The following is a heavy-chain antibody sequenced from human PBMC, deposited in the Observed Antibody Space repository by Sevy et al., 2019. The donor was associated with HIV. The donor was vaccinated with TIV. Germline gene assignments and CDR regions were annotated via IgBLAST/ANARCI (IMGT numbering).Heavy chain of an antibody. D-gene: IGHD5-18*01. CDR2: INSDGTGT. Sequence: GGSLRLSCAASGFTFSNYWMHWVRQAPGKGLVWVSRINSDGTGTSYADSVKGRFTISRDNAKNTLYLQMNSLRAEDTAVYYCAREGSGYSYGYEVRGYFDYWGQGTLVTVSS. V-gene: IGHV3-74*01. J-gene: IGHJ4*02. CDR1: GFTFSNYW. CDR3: AREGSGYSYGYEVRGYFDY.